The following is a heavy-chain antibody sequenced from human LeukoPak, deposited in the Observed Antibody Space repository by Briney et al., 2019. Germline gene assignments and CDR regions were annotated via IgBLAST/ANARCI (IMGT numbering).Heavy chain of an antibody. J-gene: IGHJ6*02. V-gene: IGHV1-2*02. CDR2: INPNSGGT. CDR3: ARAGSLPNYDFWSGSPHFYYYYGMDV. D-gene: IGHD3-3*01. CDR1: GYTFTGYY. Sequence: ASVKVSCKASGYTFTGYYMHWVRQAPGQGLEWMGWINPNSGGTNYAQKFQGRVTMTRDTSISTAYMELSRLRSDDTAVYYCARAGSLPNYDFWSGSPHFYYYYGMDVWGQGTTVTVSS.